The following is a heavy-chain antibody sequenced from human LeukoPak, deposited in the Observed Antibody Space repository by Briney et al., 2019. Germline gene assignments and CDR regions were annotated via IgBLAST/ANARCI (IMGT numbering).Heavy chain of an antibody. D-gene: IGHD6-19*01. CDR3: ARVAGTDRSLGGMDV. CDR1: GGSISSYY. J-gene: IGHJ6*02. Sequence: SETLSLTCTVSGGSISSYYWSWIRQPPGKGLEWIGYIYYSGSTNYNPSLKSRVTISVDTSKNQFSLKLSSVTAADTAVYYCARVAGTDRSLGGMDVWGQGTTVTVSS. CDR2: IYYSGST. V-gene: IGHV4-59*08.